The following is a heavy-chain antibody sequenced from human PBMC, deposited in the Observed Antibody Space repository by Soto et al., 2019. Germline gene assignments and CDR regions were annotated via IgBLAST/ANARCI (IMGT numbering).Heavy chain of an antibody. CDR2: IIPSLGTT. V-gene: IGHV1-69*06. CDR1: GGSFSSDA. D-gene: IGHD2-21*02. Sequence: QVQLVQSGAEVKKPGSSVKVSCKASGGSFSSDAFSWVRQAPGQGLEWMGEIIPSLGTTSYAPNFRGRLTITADTSTTTVYVELTTLRSEDTAIYYCSREVVTETTLGYFDSWGQGTPVTVSS. J-gene: IGHJ4*02. CDR3: SREVVTETTLGYFDS.